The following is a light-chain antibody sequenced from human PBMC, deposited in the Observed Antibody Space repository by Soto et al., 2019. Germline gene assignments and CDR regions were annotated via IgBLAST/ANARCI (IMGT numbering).Light chain of an antibody. Sequence: EIVLTQSPGTLSLSPGERVTLSCRASQSVNSSYLAWYQHKPGQAPRLLIYGASTRATGIPDRFSGSGSGTDFTLTISRLEPEDFAVYYCQQYGSSRPWTFGQGTKVDIK. CDR3: QQYGSSRPWT. CDR2: GAS. CDR1: QSVNSSY. J-gene: IGKJ1*01. V-gene: IGKV3-20*01.